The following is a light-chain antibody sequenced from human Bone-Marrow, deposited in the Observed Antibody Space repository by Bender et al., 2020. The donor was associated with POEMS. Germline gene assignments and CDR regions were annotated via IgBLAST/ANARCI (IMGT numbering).Light chain of an antibody. CDR1: SSNIGNNS. CDR2: KTF. CDR3: ETWDDSLRGPV. V-gene: IGLV1-47*01. Sequence: QSVLTQPPSVSGTPGQRVIISCSGSSSNIGNNSVCWYQQLPGTAPKLLMYKTFDRPSGIPERFSASKSGTSASLANDGLRSEDVADYHCETWDDSLRGPVFGAGTKLTVL. J-gene: IGLJ3*02.